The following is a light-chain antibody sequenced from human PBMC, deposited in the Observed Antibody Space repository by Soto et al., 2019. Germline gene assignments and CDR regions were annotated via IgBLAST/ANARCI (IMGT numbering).Light chain of an antibody. V-gene: IGLV4-69*01. J-gene: IGLJ3*02. CDR1: SGHSNYA. Sequence: QAVVTQSPSASASLGASVKLTCTLSSGHSNYAIAWHQQRPEKGPRYLMKLSSDGSHTKGDGIPDRFSGSSSGAERYLTISSLQSEDEADYYCQTWGAGIRVFGGGTKLTVL. CDR2: LSSDGSH. CDR3: QTWGAGIRV.